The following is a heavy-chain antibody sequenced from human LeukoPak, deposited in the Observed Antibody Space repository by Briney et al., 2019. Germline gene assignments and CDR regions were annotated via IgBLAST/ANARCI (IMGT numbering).Heavy chain of an antibody. V-gene: IGHV4-61*02. CDR2: IYTSGST. Sequence: SQTLSLTCTVSGGSISSGSYYWSWIRQPAGEGLEWIGRIYTSGSTNYNPSLKSRVTISVDTSKNQFSLKLSSVTAADTAVYYCARDIYSSPLGYYYYYMDVWGKGTTVTVSS. J-gene: IGHJ6*03. CDR3: ARDIYSSPLGYYYYYMDV. D-gene: IGHD6-13*01. CDR1: GGSISSGSYY.